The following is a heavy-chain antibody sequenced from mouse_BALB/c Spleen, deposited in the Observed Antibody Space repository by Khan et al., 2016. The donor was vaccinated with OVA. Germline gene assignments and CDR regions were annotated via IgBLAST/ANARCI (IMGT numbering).Heavy chain of an antibody. J-gene: IGHJ2*01. CDR2: INPHIGET. CDR1: GYSFTGYF. V-gene: IGHV1-20*02. Sequence: EVQLVESGPELMKPGASVKISCKASGYSFTGYFMNWVMQSPGKSLEWIGRINPHIGETFYNQKFKGKATFTVDNSSSTAPMALRSLASEDSAVYYGARKNGSDFDDWGQGTTLTVSS. CDR3: ARKNGSDFDD. D-gene: IGHD1-1*01.